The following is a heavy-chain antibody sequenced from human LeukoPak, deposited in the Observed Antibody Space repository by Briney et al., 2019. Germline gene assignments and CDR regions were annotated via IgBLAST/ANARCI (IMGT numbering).Heavy chain of an antibody. Sequence: PGRSLRLSCAASGFTFSSYAMHWVRQAPGKGLEWVAVISYDGSNKYYADSVKGRFTISRDNSKNTLYLQMNSLRTEDTAVYYCARVLGYCSGGSCYGAYGMDVWGQGTTVTVSS. D-gene: IGHD2-15*01. CDR2: ISYDGSNK. CDR1: GFTFSSYA. J-gene: IGHJ6*02. CDR3: ARVLGYCSGGSCYGAYGMDV. V-gene: IGHV3-30-3*01.